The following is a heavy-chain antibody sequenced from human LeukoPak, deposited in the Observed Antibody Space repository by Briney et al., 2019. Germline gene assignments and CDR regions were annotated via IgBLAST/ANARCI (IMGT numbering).Heavy chain of an antibody. CDR3: ARDRYSYGF. CDR2: ISYSGST. CDR1: GGFISTYY. Sequence: SETLSLTCTVSGGFISTYYWSWIRQPPGKGLEWIGFISYSGSTYHNPSLKSLVIMSVDTSKNQFSLNLRSVTAADTAVYYCARDRYSYGFWGQGILVTVSS. D-gene: IGHD5-18*01. J-gene: IGHJ4*02. V-gene: IGHV4-59*01.